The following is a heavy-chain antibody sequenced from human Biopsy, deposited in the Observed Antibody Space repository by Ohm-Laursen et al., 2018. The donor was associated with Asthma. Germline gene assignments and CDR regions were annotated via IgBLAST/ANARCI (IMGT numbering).Heavy chain of an antibody. CDR2: IYHSGST. J-gene: IGHJ4*02. Sequence: TLSLTCAVSGGSLSSGGYSWSWIRQPPGKGLAWIGYIYHSGSTYYNPSLKSRVTISVDSSKNQFSLKLSSVTAADTAVYCCARVKDGYNFDYWGQGPLVTVSS. CDR3: ARVKDGYNFDY. V-gene: IGHV4-30-2*01. CDR1: GGSLSSGGYS. D-gene: IGHD5-24*01.